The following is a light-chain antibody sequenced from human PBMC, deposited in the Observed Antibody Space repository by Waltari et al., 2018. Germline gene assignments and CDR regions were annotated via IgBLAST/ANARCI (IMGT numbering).Light chain of an antibody. CDR1: QSVTSS. V-gene: IGKV3-11*01. CDR2: DAS. Sequence: EIVLTQSPATLSLSPGERATLSCRASQSVTSSLGLYQQKPGQAPRLLIYDASNRPTGIPARFSGSGSGTDFTLTISSLEPEDFAVYYCQQNSNLLTFGGGTKVEIK. J-gene: IGKJ4*01. CDR3: QQNSNLLT.